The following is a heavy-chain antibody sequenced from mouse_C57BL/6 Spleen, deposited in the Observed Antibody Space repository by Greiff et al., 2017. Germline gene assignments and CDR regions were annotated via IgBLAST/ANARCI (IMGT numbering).Heavy chain of an antibody. D-gene: IGHD3-3*01. Sequence: QVQLKQPGAELVMPGASVKLSCKASGYTFTSYWMHWVKQRPGQGLEWIGEIDPSDSYTNYNQKFKGKSTLTVDKSSSTAYMQLSSLTSEDSAVYYCAREGPFAYWGQGTLVTVSA. J-gene: IGHJ3*01. CDR3: AREGPFAY. CDR2: IDPSDSYT. CDR1: GYTFTSYW. V-gene: IGHV1-69*01.